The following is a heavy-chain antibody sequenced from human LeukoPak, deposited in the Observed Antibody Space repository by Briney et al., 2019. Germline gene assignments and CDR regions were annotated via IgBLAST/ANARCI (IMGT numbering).Heavy chain of an antibody. CDR1: GGTFSSYA. CDR3: ARHDNWNDLDAFDI. D-gene: IGHD1-20*01. J-gene: IGHJ3*02. CDR2: IIPIFGTA. Sequence: SVEVSCKASGGTFSSYAISWVRQAPGQGLEWMGGIIPIFGTANYAQKFQGRVTITADESTSTAYMELSSLRSEDTAVYYCARHDNWNDLDAFDIWGQGTMVTVS. V-gene: IGHV1-69*13.